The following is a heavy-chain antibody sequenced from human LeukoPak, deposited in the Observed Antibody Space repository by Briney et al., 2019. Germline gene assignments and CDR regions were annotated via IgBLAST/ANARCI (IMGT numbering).Heavy chain of an antibody. Sequence: PSETLSLTGTVSGGSISSYYWSWIRRPPGKGPEWIGYIYSSGSTNYNPSLKSRVTISVDTSNNQFSLKLSSVTAADTAVYYCARGHSYGYGWFDPWGQGTLVTVSS. CDR3: ARGHSYGYGWFDP. D-gene: IGHD5-18*01. CDR2: IYSSGST. V-gene: IGHV4-59*01. CDR1: GGSISSYY. J-gene: IGHJ5*02.